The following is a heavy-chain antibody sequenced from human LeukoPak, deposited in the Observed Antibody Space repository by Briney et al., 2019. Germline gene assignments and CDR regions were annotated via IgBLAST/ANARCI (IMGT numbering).Heavy chain of an antibody. D-gene: IGHD3-9*01. CDR2: INPNSGGT. CDR3: ARDAPVWRYSPGGMDV. V-gene: IGHV1-2*02. J-gene: IGHJ6*02. Sequence: ASVKVSCKASGYTFTGYYMHWVRQAPGQGLERMGWINPNSGGTNYAQKFQGRVTMTRDTSISTAYMELSRLRSDDTAVYYCARDAPVWRYSPGGMDVWGQGTTVTVSS. CDR1: GYTFTGYY.